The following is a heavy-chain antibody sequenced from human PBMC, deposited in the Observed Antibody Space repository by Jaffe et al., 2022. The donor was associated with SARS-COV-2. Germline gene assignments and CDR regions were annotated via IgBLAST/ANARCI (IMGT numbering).Heavy chain of an antibody. J-gene: IGHJ4*02. CDR1: GFTFSSYE. Sequence: EVQLVESGGGLVQPGGSLRLSCAASGFTFSSYEMNWVRQAPGKGLEWVSYISSSGSTIYYADSVKGRFTISRDNAKNSLYLQMNSLRAEDTAVYYCARGGNVVVVVAPSMDFDYWGQGTLVTVSS. D-gene: IGHD2-15*01. CDR2: ISSSGSTI. V-gene: IGHV3-48*03. CDR3: ARGGNVVVVVAPSMDFDY.